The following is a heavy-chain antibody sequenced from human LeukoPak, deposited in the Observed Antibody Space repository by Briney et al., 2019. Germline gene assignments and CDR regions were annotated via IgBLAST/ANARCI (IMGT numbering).Heavy chain of an antibody. Sequence: GGSLRLSCAASGFTFGDYGMSWVRQGPGKGLEWVSGINWNGDSTGYADSVKGRFTISRDNAKNTLYLQMNSLRAEDTALYYCAGPGYSTDWGRFDPWGQGTLVTVSS. D-gene: IGHD6-19*01. CDR3: AGPGYSTDWGRFDP. CDR1: GFTFGDYG. CDR2: INWNGDST. V-gene: IGHV3-20*04. J-gene: IGHJ5*02.